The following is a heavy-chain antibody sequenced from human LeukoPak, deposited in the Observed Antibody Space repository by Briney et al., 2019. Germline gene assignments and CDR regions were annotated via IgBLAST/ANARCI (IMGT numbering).Heavy chain of an antibody. CDR1: GGTFSSYA. D-gene: IGHD2-2*01. CDR2: IIPIFGTA. V-gene: IGHV1-69*06. CDR3: ASRIVVVPAAMLTGPDNYYYGMDV. J-gene: IGHJ6*04. Sequence: SVKVSCKASGGTFSSYAISWVRQAPGQGLEWMGGIIPIFGTANYAQKFQGRVTITADKSTSTAYMELSSLRSEDTAVYYCASRIVVVPAAMLTGPDNYYYGMDVWGKGTAVTVSS.